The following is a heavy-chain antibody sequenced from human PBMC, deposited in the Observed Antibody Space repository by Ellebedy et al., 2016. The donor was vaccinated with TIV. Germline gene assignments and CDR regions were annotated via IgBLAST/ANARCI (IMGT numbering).Heavy chain of an antibody. V-gene: IGHV1-24*01. CDR3: ATLQDFWSGYPTTPLDY. CDR2: FDPEDGET. CDR1: GYTLSELS. D-gene: IGHD3-3*01. Sequence: AASVQVSCKVSGYTLSELSMHWVRQAPGKGLEWLGGFDPEDGETIYQQKFQGRVTMTEDKSTDTAYMYLRSLRSEDTAGYYCATLQDFWSGYPTTPLDYWGQGTLVTVSS. J-gene: IGHJ4*02.